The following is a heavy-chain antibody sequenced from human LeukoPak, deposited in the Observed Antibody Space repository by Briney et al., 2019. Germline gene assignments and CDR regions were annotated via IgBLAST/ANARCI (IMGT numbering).Heavy chain of an antibody. V-gene: IGHV1-2*02. CDR1: GYTFTGYY. D-gene: IGHD4-17*01. CDR2: INPNSGGT. J-gene: IGHJ4*02. CDR3: ARDPTVTTRSDY. Sequence: ASVKVSCKASGYTFTGYYMHWVRQAPGLGLEWMGWINPNSGGTNYAQKFQGRVTMTRDTSISTAYMELSRLRSDDTAVYYCARDPTVTTRSDYWGQGTLVTVSS.